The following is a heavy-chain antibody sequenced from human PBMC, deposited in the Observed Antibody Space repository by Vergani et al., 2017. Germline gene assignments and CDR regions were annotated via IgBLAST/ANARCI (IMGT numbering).Heavy chain of an antibody. CDR3: TTDPRYCGDGSCYWLRGHHYYGMDV. V-gene: IGHV3-9*03. CDR2: ISWNSGSI. D-gene: IGHD2-21*01. CDR1: GFTFDDYA. J-gene: IGHJ6*02. Sequence: EVQLVESGGGLVQPGRSLRLSCAASGFTFDDYAMHWVRQAPGKGLEWVSGISWNSGSIGYADSVKGRFTISRDNAKNSLYLQMNGLKTEDIGVYYCTTDPRYCGDGSCYWLRGHHYYGMDVWGQGTTVTVSS.